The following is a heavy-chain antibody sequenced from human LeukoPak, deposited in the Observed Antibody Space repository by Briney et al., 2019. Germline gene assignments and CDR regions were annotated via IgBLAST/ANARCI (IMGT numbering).Heavy chain of an antibody. Sequence: GGSLRLSCAASGFSFSTYSMNWVRQAPGKGLEWVSSISSSSSYIYYADSVKGRFTISRDNAKNSLYLQMNSLRVEDTAVYYCARTYYYDSSGFYRHFDCWGQGTLVTVSS. V-gene: IGHV3-21*01. CDR2: ISSSSSYI. CDR3: ARTYYYDSSGFYRHFDC. D-gene: IGHD3-22*01. CDR1: GFSFSTYS. J-gene: IGHJ4*02.